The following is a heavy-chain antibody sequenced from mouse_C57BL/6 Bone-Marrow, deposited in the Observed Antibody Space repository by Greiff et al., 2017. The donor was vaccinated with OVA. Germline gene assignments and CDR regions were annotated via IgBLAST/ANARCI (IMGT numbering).Heavy chain of an antibody. CDR3: ARRITTVWDY. J-gene: IGHJ2*01. Sequence: EVQLQQSGPVLVKPGASVKMSCKASGYTFTDYYMNWVKQSHGKSLEWIGVINPYNGGTSYNQKFKGKATLTVDKSSSTAYMELNSRTSEDSAVYYCARRITTVWDYWGQGTTLTVSS. V-gene: IGHV1-19*01. CDR2: INPYNGGT. D-gene: IGHD1-1*01. CDR1: GYTFTDYY.